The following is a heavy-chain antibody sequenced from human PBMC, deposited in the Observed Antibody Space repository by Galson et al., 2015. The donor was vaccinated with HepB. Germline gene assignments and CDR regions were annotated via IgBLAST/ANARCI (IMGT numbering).Heavy chain of an antibody. CDR3: AREPYGSGNL. J-gene: IGHJ4*02. V-gene: IGHV3-74*01. CDR1: GFTFSSFW. CDR2: IKSDGSST. Sequence: SLRLSCAASGFTFSSFWMHWVRQVPGKGLVWVSRIKSDGSSTSYADSVKGRFTISRDNAKNTLYLQMNSLRVEDTAVYYCAREPYGSGNLWGQGALVTVSS. D-gene: IGHD3-10*01.